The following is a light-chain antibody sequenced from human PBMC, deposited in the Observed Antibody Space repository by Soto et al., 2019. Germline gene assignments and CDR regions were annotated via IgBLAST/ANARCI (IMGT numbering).Light chain of an antibody. V-gene: IGKV3-15*01. J-gene: IGKJ4*01. CDR2: GTS. Sequence: EIVMTQSPATLSVSPGEKTTLSCRASQSVSRNLAWYQQKPGQTPSLLIYGTSTRAKGVPARFSASGAGTEFTLTISSLQSEDFAVYYCQQYNNWPLTFGGGTKVEIK. CDR3: QQYNNWPLT. CDR1: QSVSRN.